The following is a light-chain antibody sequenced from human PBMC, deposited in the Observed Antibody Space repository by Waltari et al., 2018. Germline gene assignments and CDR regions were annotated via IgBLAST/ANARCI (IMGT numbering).Light chain of an antibody. CDR1: QSLLHRNGYNY. V-gene: IGKV2-28*01. J-gene: IGKJ1*01. Sequence: EIVLTQSPLSLSVSPGEPATISCRSDQSLLHRNGYNYFNWYFQRPGQSPQLLTWLASNRASGVPDRFRATGSGTEFTLSISRVEAEDVGVYFCMQILQTPRTCGQGT. CDR3: MQILQTPRT. CDR2: LAS.